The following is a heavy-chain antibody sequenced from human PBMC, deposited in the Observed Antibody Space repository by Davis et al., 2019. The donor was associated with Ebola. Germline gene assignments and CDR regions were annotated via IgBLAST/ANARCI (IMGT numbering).Heavy chain of an antibody. CDR3: ARGSRNMDV. J-gene: IGHJ6*02. Sequence: GESLKISCVASGLIFRTHWTSWVRQTPGMGLEWVAKIKQDGSEEYYVDSVKGRFTISRDNAKDSLYLQMNSLRAEDTAVYYCARGSRNMDVWGQGTTVTVSS. CDR1: GLIFRTHW. V-gene: IGHV3-7*03. CDR2: IKQDGSEE.